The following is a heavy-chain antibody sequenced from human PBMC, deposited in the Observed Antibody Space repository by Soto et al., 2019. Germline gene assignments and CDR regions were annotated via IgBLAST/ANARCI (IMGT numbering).Heavy chain of an antibody. CDR1: GYSFMNYW. J-gene: IGHJ4*02. CDR2: IWPGDSDT. CDR3: ARQDGDGLFYFGY. Sequence: GESLKISCKGFGYSFMNYWICWVRQMPGKGLEWMGLIWPGDSDTRYSPSFQGQVTISVDKSMNTAYLQWSSLQASDTGIYFCARQDGDGLFYFGYWGQGTPVTVSS. V-gene: IGHV5-51*01. D-gene: IGHD4-17*01.